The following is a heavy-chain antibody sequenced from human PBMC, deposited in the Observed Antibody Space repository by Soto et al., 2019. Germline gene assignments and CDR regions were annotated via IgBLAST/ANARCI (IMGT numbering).Heavy chain of an antibody. Sequence: SETLSLTCTVSGGSISSYYWSWIRQPAGKGLEWIGHIYTSGSTNYNPSLKSRVTMSVDTSKNQFSLKLSSVTAADTAVYYCARGRYDYSNYGNWFDPWGQGTLVTVSS. V-gene: IGHV4-4*07. CDR1: GGSISSYY. J-gene: IGHJ5*02. CDR3: ARGRYDYSNYGNWFDP. CDR2: IYTSGST. D-gene: IGHD4-4*01.